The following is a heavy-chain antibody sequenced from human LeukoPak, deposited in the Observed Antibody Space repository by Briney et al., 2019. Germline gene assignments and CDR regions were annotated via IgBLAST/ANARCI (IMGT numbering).Heavy chain of an antibody. CDR1: GYSFTTYW. J-gene: IGHJ3*02. CDR2: IYPGDSDT. V-gene: IGHV5-51*01. Sequence: GESLKISCKGSGYSFTTYWIGWVRQMPGKGLEWMGFIYPGDSDTRYSPSFQGQVTMSVDKSISTAYLQWSSLKASDTAMYYCARTITHLDAFDIWGQGTMVTVSS. D-gene: IGHD3-3*01. CDR3: ARTITHLDAFDI.